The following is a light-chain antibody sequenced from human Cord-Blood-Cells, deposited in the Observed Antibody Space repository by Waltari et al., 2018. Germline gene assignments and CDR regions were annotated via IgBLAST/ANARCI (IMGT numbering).Light chain of an antibody. J-gene: IGKJ1*01. Sequence: EIVLTQSPGTLSLSPGERATISCRASQSVNRSYLAWYQQKPGQEPRLRIYGASSRATGIPDRFSGSGSGTDFTLTISRLEPEDFAVYYCQQYGSSRTFGQGTNVEIK. CDR3: QQYGSSRT. CDR1: QSVNRSY. V-gene: IGKV3-20*01. CDR2: GAS.